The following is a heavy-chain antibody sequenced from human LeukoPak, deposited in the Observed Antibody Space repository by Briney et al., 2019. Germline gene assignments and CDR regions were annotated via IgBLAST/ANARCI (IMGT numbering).Heavy chain of an antibody. CDR3: AKGNDWNDAYYFDY. CDR1: GVTFRSGT. Sequence: GGSLRLSCAASGVTFRSGTLSWVRQAPGKGLEWVSAISGSGGSTYYADSVKGRFTISRDNSKNTLYLQMNSLRAEDTAVYYCAKGNDWNDAYYFDYWGQGTLVTVSS. J-gene: IGHJ4*02. D-gene: IGHD1-1*01. CDR2: ISGSGGST. V-gene: IGHV3-23*01.